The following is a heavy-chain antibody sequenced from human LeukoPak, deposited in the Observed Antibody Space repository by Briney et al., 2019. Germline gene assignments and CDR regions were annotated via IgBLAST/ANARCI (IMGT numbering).Heavy chain of an antibody. CDR2: IYTSGST. CDR1: GGSISSYY. V-gene: IGHV4-4*07. D-gene: IGHD6-13*01. Sequence: SETLSLTCTVSGGSISSYYWSWIRQPAGKGLEWIGRIYTSGSTNYNPSLKSRVTMSVDTSKNQFSLKLSSVTAADTAVYYCARDPSYSSSWYRGDYFDYWGRGTLVTVSS. J-gene: IGHJ4*02. CDR3: ARDPSYSSSWYRGDYFDY.